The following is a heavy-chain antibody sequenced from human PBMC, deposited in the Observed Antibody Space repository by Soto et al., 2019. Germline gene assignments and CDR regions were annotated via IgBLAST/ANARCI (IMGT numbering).Heavy chain of an antibody. Sequence: SDTWSVADGSSSSYYWSWIRQPPGKGLEWIGYIYYSGSTNYNPSLKSRVTISVDTSKNQFSLKLSSVSAADAGMYYCARSVFPWGQGTLVTVSS. V-gene: IGHV4-59*08. CDR3: ARSVFP. CDR2: IYYSGST. CDR1: DGSSSSYY. J-gene: IGHJ5*02.